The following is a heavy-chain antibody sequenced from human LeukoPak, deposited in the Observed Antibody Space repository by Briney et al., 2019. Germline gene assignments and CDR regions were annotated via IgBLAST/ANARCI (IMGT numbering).Heavy chain of an antibody. J-gene: IGHJ4*02. CDR3: ARASKQLWLPHAGAFDY. CDR1: GGSISSSNW. V-gene: IGHV4-4*02. CDR2: IYHSGST. D-gene: IGHD5-18*01. Sequence: SGTLSLTCAVSGGSISSSNWWSWVSQPPGKGLEWIGEIYHSGSTDYNPSLKSRVTISVDKSKNQFSLKLSSVTAADTAVYYCARASKQLWLPHAGAFDYWGRGTLVTVSS.